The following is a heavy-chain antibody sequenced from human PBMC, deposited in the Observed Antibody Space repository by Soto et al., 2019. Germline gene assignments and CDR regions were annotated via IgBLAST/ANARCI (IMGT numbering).Heavy chain of an antibody. CDR2: INHSGST. V-gene: IGHV4-34*01. D-gene: IGHD2-15*01. CDR3: ASREIRYCSGGSCYSFDY. CDR1: GGSFSGYY. Sequence: QVQLQQWGAGLLKPSETLSLTCAVYGGSFSGYYWSWIRQPPGKGLEWIGEINHSGSTNYNPSLKSRVTISVDTSKNQFSLKLSSVTAADTAVYYCASREIRYCSGGSCYSFDYWGQGTLVTVSS. J-gene: IGHJ4*02.